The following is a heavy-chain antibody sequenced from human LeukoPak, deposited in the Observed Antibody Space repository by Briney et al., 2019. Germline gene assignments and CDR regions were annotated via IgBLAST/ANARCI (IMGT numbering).Heavy chain of an antibody. CDR2: IYTTGTA. D-gene: IGHD6-6*01. CDR3: ARDHSSSSWMDAFEI. V-gene: IGHV4-4*07. CDR1: GGSIGPYY. Sequence: SETLSLTCLLSGGSIGPYYWSWIRQAAGKGPEWIGRIYTTGTADYNPSLKGRVFLSVDTSMNQFSLKVTFVTAADTAVYYCARDHSSSSWMDAFEIWGPGMKVIVSS. J-gene: IGHJ3*02.